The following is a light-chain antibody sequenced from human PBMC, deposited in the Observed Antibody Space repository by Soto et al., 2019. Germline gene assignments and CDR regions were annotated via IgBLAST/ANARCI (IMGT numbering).Light chain of an antibody. Sequence: IVMTQSPATRSVSPGERATLSCRASQSVSSNLAWYQQKPGQAPRLLIYGASTRATGIPARFSGSGSGTEFTLTISSLQSADFAVYYCQQYNNWPGYTFGQGTKLEIK. CDR2: GAS. CDR1: QSVSSN. J-gene: IGKJ2*01. CDR3: QQYNNWPGYT. V-gene: IGKV3-15*01.